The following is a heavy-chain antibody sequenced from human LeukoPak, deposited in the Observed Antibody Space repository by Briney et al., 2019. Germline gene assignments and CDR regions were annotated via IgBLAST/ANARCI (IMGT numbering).Heavy chain of an antibody. CDR1: GYTFSAYV. Sequence: GASVKVSCKASGYTFSAYVITWVRQAPGQGLEWMAGSSGNGYNMEYAQQFQRRATTTTTNSIRTAYMELSSMRCEDTAVYYCAAGYCSGASCHGGFDYWGQGPLVPVSS. J-gene: IGHJ4*02. V-gene: IGHV1-8*02. CDR3: AAGYCSGASCHGGFDY. D-gene: IGHD2-15*01. CDR2: SSGNGYNM.